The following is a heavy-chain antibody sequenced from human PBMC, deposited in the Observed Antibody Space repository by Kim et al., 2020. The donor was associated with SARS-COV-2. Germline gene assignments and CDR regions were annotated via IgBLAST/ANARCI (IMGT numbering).Heavy chain of an antibody. CDR1: GFTFSDYY. D-gene: IGHD6-19*01. Sequence: GGSLRLSCAASGFTFSDYYMTWIRQTPGRGLEWVSYISPSSITTSYADSVKGRVTISRDNAGNSLFLHMTSLRAEDTAVYYCARAGYSSGWEAYYYYMD. J-gene: IGHJ6*03. V-gene: IGHV3-11*01. CDR3: ARAGYSSGWEAYYYYMD. CDR2: ISPSSITT.